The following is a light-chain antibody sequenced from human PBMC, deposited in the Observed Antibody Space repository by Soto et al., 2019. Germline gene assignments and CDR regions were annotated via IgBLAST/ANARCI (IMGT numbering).Light chain of an antibody. J-gene: IGKJ1*01. Sequence: DIVMTQSTASLAVSLGERATINCKSSQSVLYSANDENYLAWYQQKPGQPPKLLIYWASTRESGVPDRFSGSGSRTDFTLTISSLQAEDVAVYYCQQYYTTPWAFGPGTKVEI. CDR1: QSVLYSANDENY. CDR2: WAS. V-gene: IGKV4-1*01. CDR3: QQYYTTPWA.